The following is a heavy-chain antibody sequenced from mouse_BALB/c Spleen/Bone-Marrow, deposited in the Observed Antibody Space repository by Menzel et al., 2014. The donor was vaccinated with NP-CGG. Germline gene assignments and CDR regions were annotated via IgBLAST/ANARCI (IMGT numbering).Heavy chain of an antibody. Sequence: QVHVKQSGPELVKPGASVKISCKASGYAFRSSWMNWVKQRPGQGLEWIGRIFPGDGDTYYNGKFKGKATLTADKSSSTAYMQLSSLTSVDSAVYFCARSDGYRAMDYWGQGTSVTVSS. D-gene: IGHD2-3*01. J-gene: IGHJ4*01. CDR1: GYAFRSSW. CDR3: ARSDGYRAMDY. V-gene: IGHV1-82*01. CDR2: IFPGDGDT.